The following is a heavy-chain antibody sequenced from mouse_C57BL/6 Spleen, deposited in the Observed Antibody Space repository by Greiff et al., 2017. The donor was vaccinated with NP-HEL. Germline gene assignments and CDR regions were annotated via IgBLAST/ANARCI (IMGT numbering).Heavy chain of an antibody. D-gene: IGHD2-2*01. Sequence: QVQLQQPGAELVMPGASVKLSCKASGYTFTSYWMHWVKQRPGQGLEWIGEIDPSDSYTNYNQKFKGKSTLTVDKSSSPAYMQRSSLTSEDSAVYYCASKGYDGGYFDYWGQGTTLTVSS. J-gene: IGHJ2*01. V-gene: IGHV1-69*01. CDR2: IDPSDSYT. CDR3: ASKGYDGGYFDY. CDR1: GYTFTSYW.